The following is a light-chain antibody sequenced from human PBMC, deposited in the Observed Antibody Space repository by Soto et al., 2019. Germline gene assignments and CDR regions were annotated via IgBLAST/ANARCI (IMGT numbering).Light chain of an antibody. V-gene: IGLV1-51*01. CDR1: CSNIGNNY. CDR2: DNN. J-gene: IGLJ3*02. CDR3: GTWDSSLSVGV. Sequence: QSVLTQPPSVSAAPGQTVTISCSGSCSNIGNNYVSWYQQLPGTAPKLLIYDNNKRPSGILDRFSGSKSGTSATLGITGLQTGDEADYYCGTWDSSLSVGVFGGGTKLTVL.